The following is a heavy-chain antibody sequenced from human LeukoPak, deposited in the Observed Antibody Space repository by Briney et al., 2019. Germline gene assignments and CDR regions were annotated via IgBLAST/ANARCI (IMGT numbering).Heavy chain of an antibody. J-gene: IGHJ4*02. CDR2: IGSSGSTM. CDR1: GFTFSSYA. D-gene: IGHD3-22*01. CDR3: ARGYYDSSGYSTGASDY. V-gene: IGHV3-48*03. Sequence: PGGSLRLSCAASGFTFSSYAMSWVRQAPGKGLEWVSYIGSSGSTMYYADSVKGRFTISRDNAKNSLYLQMNSLRAEDTAVYYCARGYYDSSGYSTGASDYWGQGTLVTVSS.